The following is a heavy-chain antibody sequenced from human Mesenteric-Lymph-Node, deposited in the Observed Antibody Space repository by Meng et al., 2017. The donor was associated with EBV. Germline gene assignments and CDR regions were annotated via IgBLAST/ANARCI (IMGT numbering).Heavy chain of an antibody. J-gene: IGHJ5*02. Sequence: QVQLQEAGPVLVKAPPTLSLTLAGSGDSIINGGHYWTWIRQPPGKGLEWIGYIFYTGSTYYNPSLKSRVTISLDISKNQFSLNLTSVTAADTAVYYCARDTNGDYGWVDPWGQGTLVTVS. V-gene: IGHV4-30-4*01. D-gene: IGHD4-17*01. CDR2: IFYTGST. CDR3: ARDTNGDYGWVDP. CDR1: GDSIINGGHY.